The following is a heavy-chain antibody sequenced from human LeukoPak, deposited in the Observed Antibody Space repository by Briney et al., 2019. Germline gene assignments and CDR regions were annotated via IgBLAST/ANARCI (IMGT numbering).Heavy chain of an antibody. CDR3: ARRLTGYSSSWYSGYWYFDL. D-gene: IGHD6-13*01. CDR1: GGSISSYY. Sequence: PSETLSLTCTVSGGSISSYYWSWIRQPPGKGLEWIGYIYYSGSTNYNPSLKSRVTISVDTSKNQFSLKLSSVIAADTAVYYCARRLTGYSSSWYSGYWYFDLWGRGTLVTVSS. V-gene: IGHV4-59*08. J-gene: IGHJ2*01. CDR2: IYYSGST.